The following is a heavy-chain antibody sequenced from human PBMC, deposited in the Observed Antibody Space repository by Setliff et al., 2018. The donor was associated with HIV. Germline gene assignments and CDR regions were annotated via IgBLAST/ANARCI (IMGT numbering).Heavy chain of an antibody. Sequence: ASVKVSCKASGYTFTSYAMHWVRQAPGQRLEWMGWISAGKGMTKYSKKFQGGVTMTRNTSISTAYMELSSLRSEDTAVYYCATSVATFDSVDYWGQGTLVTVSS. CDR1: GYTFTSYA. CDR2: ISAGKGMT. CDR3: ATSVATFDSVDY. D-gene: IGHD1-26*01. V-gene: IGHV1-3*01. J-gene: IGHJ4*02.